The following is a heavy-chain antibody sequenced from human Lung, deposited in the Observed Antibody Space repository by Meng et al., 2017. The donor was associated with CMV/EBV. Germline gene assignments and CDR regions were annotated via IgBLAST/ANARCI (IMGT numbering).Heavy chain of an antibody. V-gene: IGHV4-30-4*01. CDR3: ASFDHIPRRNYFDY. D-gene: IGHD2-21*01. J-gene: IGHJ4*02. CDR2: IHHSGSA. CDR1: GGSMSSGNYY. Sequence: LQDAGPGLGGPSQTLSLTGHVSGGSMSSGNYYWSWIRQPPGKGLEWIGYIHHSGSAYYNPSLKSRVSISVDTSKNQFSLNLNSMTAADTAVYYCASFDHIPRRNYFDYWGQGTLVTVSS.